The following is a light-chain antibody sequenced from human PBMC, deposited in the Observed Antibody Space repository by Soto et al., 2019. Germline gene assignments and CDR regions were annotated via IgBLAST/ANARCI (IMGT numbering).Light chain of an antibody. CDR3: QQYGVSPT. CDR1: QSVRSTY. J-gene: IGKJ4*01. V-gene: IGKV3-20*01. CDR2: DAS. Sequence: EIVLTQTPGTVSLSPGERATLSCRASQSVRSTYFAWYQHKPGQAPRLLIFDASTRATGVPDRFSGSGSGTDFTLSISRLEPEDFAVYYCQQYGVSPTFGGGTKVEIK.